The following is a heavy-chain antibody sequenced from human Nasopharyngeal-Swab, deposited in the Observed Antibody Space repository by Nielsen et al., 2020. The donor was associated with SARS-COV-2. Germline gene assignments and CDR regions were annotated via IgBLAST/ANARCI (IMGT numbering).Heavy chain of an antibody. CDR1: GGSISSSSYY. CDR3: ARHGGFGKNFDY. V-gene: IGHV4-39*01. D-gene: IGHD3-10*01. Sequence: SETLSLTCTVSGGSISSSSYYWGWIRQPPGKGLEWIGSLHSTGSTYYNPSLKSRVTISVDTSKNQFSLKLSPVTATDTAVYYCARHGGFGKNFDYWGQGTLVTVSS. CDR2: LHSTGST. J-gene: IGHJ4*02.